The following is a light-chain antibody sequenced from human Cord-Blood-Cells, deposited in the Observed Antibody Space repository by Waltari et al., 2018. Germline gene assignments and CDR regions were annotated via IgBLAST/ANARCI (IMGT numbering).Light chain of an antibody. CDR3: QQYDNLPRT. CDR1: QDISNY. Sequence: DIQMTQSPSSLSASVGDRVTNTCQASQDISNYLNWYQQKPGKAPKLLIYDASNLETGVPSRFSGSGSGTDFTFTISSLQTEDIATYYCQQYDNLPRTFGPGTKVDVK. J-gene: IGKJ3*01. V-gene: IGKV1-33*01. CDR2: DAS.